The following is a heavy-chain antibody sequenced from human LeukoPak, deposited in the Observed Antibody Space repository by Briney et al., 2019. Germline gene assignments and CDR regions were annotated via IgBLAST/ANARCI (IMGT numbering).Heavy chain of an antibody. CDR1: GFTFSSHA. Sequence: GGSLRLSCGASGFTFSSHAMTWVRQAPGKGLEWVSAISISGDTTYYADAVKGRFTISRDNSKNTVYLQMNSLRAEDTAVYYCAKRGDYYYYGMDVWGHGTTVTVSS. V-gene: IGHV3-23*01. CDR3: AKRGDYYYYGMDV. CDR2: ISISGDTT. J-gene: IGHJ6*02.